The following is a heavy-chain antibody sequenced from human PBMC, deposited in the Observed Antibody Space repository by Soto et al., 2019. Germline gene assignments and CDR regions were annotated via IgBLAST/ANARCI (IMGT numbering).Heavy chain of an antibody. CDR3: AAGGPLYCSSTSCYRGRGNYYGMDV. CDR2: IVVGSGNT. Sequence: ASVKVSCKASGFTFTSSAVQWVRQARGQRLEWIGWIVVGSGNTNYAQKFQERVTITRDMSTSTAYMELSSLRSEDTAVYYCAAGGPLYCSSTSCYRGRGNYYGMDVWGQGTTVTVSS. CDR1: GFTFTSSA. D-gene: IGHD2-2*02. J-gene: IGHJ6*02. V-gene: IGHV1-58*01.